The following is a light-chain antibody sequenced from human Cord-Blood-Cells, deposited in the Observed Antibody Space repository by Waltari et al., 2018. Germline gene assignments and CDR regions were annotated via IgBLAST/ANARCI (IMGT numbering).Light chain of an antibody. CDR1: SSDVGGYNL. V-gene: IGLV2-14*01. J-gene: IGLJ3*02. CDR3: SSYTSSSTPWV. CDR2: DVS. Sequence: SALTQPACVAGSPGPSLPNSCTGTSSDVGGYNLVLWYQQHPGNAPKLMIYDVSNRPSGVSNRVSGSKSGNTASLTISGLQAEDEADYYCSSYTSSSTPWVFGGGTKLTVL.